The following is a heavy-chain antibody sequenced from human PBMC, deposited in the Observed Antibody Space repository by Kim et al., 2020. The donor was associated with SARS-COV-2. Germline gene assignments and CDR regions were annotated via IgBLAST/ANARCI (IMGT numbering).Heavy chain of an antibody. J-gene: IGHJ4*02. Sequence: DSVKGRFTISRDNAKNSLYLQMNSLRAEDTAVYYCASLRITMVRGGRVGYWGQGTLVTVSA. D-gene: IGHD3-10*01. CDR3: ASLRITMVRGGRVGY. V-gene: IGHV3-48*03.